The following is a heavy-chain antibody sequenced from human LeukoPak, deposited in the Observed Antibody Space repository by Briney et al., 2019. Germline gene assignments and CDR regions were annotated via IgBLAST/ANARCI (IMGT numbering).Heavy chain of an antibody. Sequence: GGSLRLSCAASGFTFSSYGMHWVRQAPGKGLEWVAVISYDGSNKYYADSVKGRFTIFRDNSKNTLYLQMNSLRAEDTAVYYCAKASDSSGYFGYWGQGTLVTVSS. CDR2: ISYDGSNK. D-gene: IGHD3-22*01. J-gene: IGHJ4*02. V-gene: IGHV3-30*18. CDR3: AKASDSSGYFGY. CDR1: GFTFSSYG.